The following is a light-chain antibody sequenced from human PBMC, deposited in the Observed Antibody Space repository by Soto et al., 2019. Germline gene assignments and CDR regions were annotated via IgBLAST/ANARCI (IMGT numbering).Light chain of an antibody. CDR1: QSVGAT. V-gene: IGKV3-15*01. CDR3: QQYADWPTT. J-gene: IGKJ1*01. CDR2: GAS. Sequence: EIVMTQSPVTLSVFPWERATLSCRASQSVGATVAWYHQRPGQAPRLLISGASTRATGVPARVSAGGSGTAFTLTITSLQSDDFGVYYCQQYADWPTTFGQGTRVEIK.